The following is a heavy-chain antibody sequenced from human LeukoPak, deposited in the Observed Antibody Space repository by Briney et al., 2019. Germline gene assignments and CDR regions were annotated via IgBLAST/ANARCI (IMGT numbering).Heavy chain of an antibody. CDR1: GFTFSDYY. CDR2: ISSSSDFT. D-gene: IGHD3-9*01. CDR3: ARRYYDFLTGYYNWYFDL. V-gene: IGHV3-11*03. Sequence: GGSLRLSRAASGFTFSDYYMNWIRQAPGKGLEWVAYISSSSDFTNYADSVKGRFTISRDNAKNSLYLQMNSLRADDTAVYYCARRYYDFLTGYYNWYFDLWGRGTLVTVSS. J-gene: IGHJ2*01.